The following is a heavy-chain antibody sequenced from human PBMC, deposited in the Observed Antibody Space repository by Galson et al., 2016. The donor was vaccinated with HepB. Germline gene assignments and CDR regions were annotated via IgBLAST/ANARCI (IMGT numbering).Heavy chain of an antibody. CDR3: AKDRRNKRWLQSGYYYHFYGMDV. J-gene: IGHJ6*02. CDR2: ISYDGTNK. D-gene: IGHD5-24*01. CDR1: GVTFSSYG. Sequence: SLRLSCAASGVTFSSYGMHWVRQAPGKGLEWVAVISYDGTNKYYADSVKGRFTISRDNSKNTLYLQMNSLRAEDTAVYYCAKDRRNKRWLQSGYYYHFYGMDVWGQGTTVAVSS. V-gene: IGHV3-30*18.